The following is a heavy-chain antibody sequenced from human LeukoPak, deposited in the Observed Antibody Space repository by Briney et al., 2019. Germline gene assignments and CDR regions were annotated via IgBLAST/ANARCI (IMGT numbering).Heavy chain of an antibody. CDR1: GGSISGYY. D-gene: IGHD2-8*01. Sequence: SETLSLTCTVSGGSISGYYWSWIRQPPGKGLEWIAYIYYNGISNYNPSLKSRVTISVDTSKNQCSLKLSSVTTADTAVYYCTRSTNLEAFDIWGQGTMVTVSS. CDR3: TRSTNLEAFDI. J-gene: IGHJ3*02. CDR2: IYYNGIS. V-gene: IGHV4-59*01.